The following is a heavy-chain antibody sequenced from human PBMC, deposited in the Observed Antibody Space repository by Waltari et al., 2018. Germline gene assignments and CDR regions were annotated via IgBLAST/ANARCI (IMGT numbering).Heavy chain of an antibody. D-gene: IGHD1-26*01. CDR1: GYTFTSYG. V-gene: IGHV1-18*01. J-gene: IGHJ4*02. CDR3: ARAKLPQSGSYVNYFDY. CDR2: ISAYNGNT. Sequence: QVQLVQSGAEVKKPGASVKVSCKASGYTFTSYGISWVRQAPGQGLEWMGWISAYNGNTNYAQKLQCRVTMTTDTSTSTAYMELRSLRSDDTAVYYCARAKLPQSGSYVNYFDYWGQGTLVTVSS.